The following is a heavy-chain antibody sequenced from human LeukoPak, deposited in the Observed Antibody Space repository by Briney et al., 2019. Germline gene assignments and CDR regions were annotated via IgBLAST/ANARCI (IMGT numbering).Heavy chain of an antibody. D-gene: IGHD3-22*01. J-gene: IGHJ5*02. CDR2: IYPGDSDT. Sequence: GESLKISCKGSGYSFTSYWIGWVRQMPGKGLEWMGIIYPGDSDTRYSPSFQGQVTISADKSISTAYLQWSSLKASDTAMYCCARHLGYDSSGYYQNWFDPWGQGTLVTVSS. CDR3: ARHLGYDSSGYYQNWFDP. CDR1: GYSFTSYW. V-gene: IGHV5-51*01.